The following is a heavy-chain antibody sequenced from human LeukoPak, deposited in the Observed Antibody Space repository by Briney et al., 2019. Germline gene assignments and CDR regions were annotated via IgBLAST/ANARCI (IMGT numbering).Heavy chain of an antibody. CDR2: INPNSGGT. J-gene: IGHJ3*02. Sequence: ASVKVSCKASGYTFTGYYMHWVRQAPGQGLEWMGWINPNSGGTNYEQNFQGRVTMTRDTSISTAYMELSRLRSDDTAVYYCARGAYGSGWEAFDIWGQGTMVTVSS. V-gene: IGHV1-2*02. D-gene: IGHD3-10*01. CDR1: GYTFTGYY. CDR3: ARGAYGSGWEAFDI.